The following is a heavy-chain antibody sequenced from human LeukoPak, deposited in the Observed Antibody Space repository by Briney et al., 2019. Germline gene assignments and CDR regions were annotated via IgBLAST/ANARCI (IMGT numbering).Heavy chain of an antibody. D-gene: IGHD3-22*01. J-gene: IGHJ4*02. CDR1: GGSFSGYY. CDR2: INHSGST. V-gene: IGHV4-34*01. Sequence: SETLSLTCAVCGGSFSGYYWSWIRQPPGKGLEWIGEINHSGSTNYNPSLKSRVTISVDTSKNQFSLKLSSVTAADTAVYYCARGRYYYDSSGYPTIYYFDYWGQGTLVTVSS. CDR3: ARGRYYYDSSGYPTIYYFDY.